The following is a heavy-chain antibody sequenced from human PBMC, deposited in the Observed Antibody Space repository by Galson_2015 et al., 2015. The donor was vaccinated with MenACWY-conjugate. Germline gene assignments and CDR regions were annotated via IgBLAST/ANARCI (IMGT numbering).Heavy chain of an antibody. Sequence: ETLSLTCNGSGGSISSTNYYWGWIRQSPGRGLEWIGNIYYSGSTYYNPSLKSRVNISVDTSKNQFSLKLSSVTAADTAVYYCARSFDPGNSRDGFAKYYFDYWGQGPLVTVSS. V-gene: IGHV4-39*07. CDR2: IYYSGST. J-gene: IGHJ4*02. CDR1: GGSISSTNYY. D-gene: IGHD5-24*01. CDR3: ARSFDPGNSRDGFAKYYFDY.